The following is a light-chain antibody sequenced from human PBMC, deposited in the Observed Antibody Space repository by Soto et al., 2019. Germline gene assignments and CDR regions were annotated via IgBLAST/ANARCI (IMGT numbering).Light chain of an antibody. CDR3: PHHGYSLCT. J-gene: IGKJ2*02. V-gene: IGKV3-20*01. Sequence: VLTQSPGTLSLSPGERATLSCRASQSVRSTYLAWYQQKPGQAPRLLIYDASSRATDIPDRFSGSGSGTDLTLTISSLKPPVLAVYYCPHHGYSLCTFGLGNK. CDR2: DAS. CDR1: QSVRSTY.